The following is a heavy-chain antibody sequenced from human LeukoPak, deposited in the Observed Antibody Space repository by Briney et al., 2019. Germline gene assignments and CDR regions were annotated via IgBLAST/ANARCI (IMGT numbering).Heavy chain of an antibody. CDR2: IIPIFGTA. V-gene: IGHV1-69*13. Sequence: SVKVSCKASGGTFSSYAISWVRQAPGQGLEWMGGIIPIFGTANYAQKFQGRVTITADESTSTAYMELSSLRSEDTAVYCCARTPSGSGYVRLNYYYYGMDVWGQGTTVTVSS. CDR3: ARTPSGSGYVRLNYYYYGMDV. CDR1: GGTFSSYA. D-gene: IGHD5-12*01. J-gene: IGHJ6*02.